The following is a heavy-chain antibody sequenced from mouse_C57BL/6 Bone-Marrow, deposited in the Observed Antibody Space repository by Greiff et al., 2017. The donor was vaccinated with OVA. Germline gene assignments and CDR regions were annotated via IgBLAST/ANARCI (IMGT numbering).Heavy chain of an antibody. V-gene: IGHV1-63*01. CDR3: ARWAVVARNYFDY. J-gene: IGHJ2*01. CDR2: IYPGGGYT. CDR1: GYTFTNYW. D-gene: IGHD1-1*01. Sequence: QVQLQQSGAELVRPGPSVKMSCKASGYTFTNYWIGWAKQRPGHGLEWIGDIYPGGGYTNYNEKFKGKATLTADKSSSTAYMQFSSLTSEDSAIYYCARWAVVARNYFDYWGQGTTLTVSS.